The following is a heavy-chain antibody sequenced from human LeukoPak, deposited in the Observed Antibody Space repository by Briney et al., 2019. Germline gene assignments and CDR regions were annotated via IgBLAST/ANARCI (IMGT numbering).Heavy chain of an antibody. CDR2: ISYDGSNK. CDR3: ARDHYYDSSGYYYKLVAYFDY. CDR1: GFTFSSYA. D-gene: IGHD3-22*01. V-gene: IGHV3-30*04. J-gene: IGHJ4*02. Sequence: GGSLGLSCAASGFTFSSYAMHWVRQAPGKGLEWVAVISYDGSNKYYADSVKGRFTISRDNSKNTLYLQMNSLRAEDTAVYYCARDHYYDSSGYYYKLVAYFDYWGQGTLVTVSS.